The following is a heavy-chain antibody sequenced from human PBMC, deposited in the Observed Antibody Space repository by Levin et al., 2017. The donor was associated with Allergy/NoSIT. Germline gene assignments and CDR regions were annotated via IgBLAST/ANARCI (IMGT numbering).Heavy chain of an antibody. V-gene: IGHV3-7*01. D-gene: IGHD1-14*01. CDR2: IKEEGSEK. Sequence: GGSLRLSCAASGFTFSSYWMSWVRQAPGKGLEWVANIKEEGSEKHYVDSVQGRFTISRDNAKNSLYLQMNSLRAEDTAVYYCARRGLTADYWGQGTLVTVSS. CDR3: ARRGLTADY. CDR1: GFTFSSYW. J-gene: IGHJ4*02.